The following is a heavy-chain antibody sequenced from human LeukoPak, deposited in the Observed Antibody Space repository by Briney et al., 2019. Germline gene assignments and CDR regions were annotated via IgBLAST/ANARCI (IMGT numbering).Heavy chain of an antibody. D-gene: IGHD2-8*01. CDR1: GYTFTSYY. V-gene: IGHV1-46*01. CDR3: ARDMLAVPSNWFDP. CDR2: INPSGGGT. J-gene: IGHJ5*02. Sequence: ASVTVSCKASGYTFTSYYIHWVRQAPGQGVEWMGVINPSGGGTNYAQKFQGTVTMPAHTSTSTVYMDLRSLRSEDTAVYFCARDMLAVPSNWFDPWGQGTLVTVSS.